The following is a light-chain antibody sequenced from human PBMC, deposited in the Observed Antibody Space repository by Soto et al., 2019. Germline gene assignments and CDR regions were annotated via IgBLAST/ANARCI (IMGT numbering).Light chain of an antibody. CDR3: CSYAGSPTFVV. J-gene: IGLJ2*01. Sequence: QSVLTQPASVSGSPGQSITIPCTGTSSDVGSHNLVSWYQQHPGKAPKLMIYEVSERPSGVSNRFSGSKSGNTASLTISGLQAEDDADYYCCSYAGSPTFVVFGGGTKLTVL. CDR2: EVS. CDR1: SSDVGSHNL. V-gene: IGLV2-23*02.